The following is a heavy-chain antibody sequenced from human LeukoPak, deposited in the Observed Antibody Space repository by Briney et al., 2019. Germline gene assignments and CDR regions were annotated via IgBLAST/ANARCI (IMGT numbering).Heavy chain of an antibody. CDR1: GFTFGDYA. CDR3: ARERQLERLAFGKEGSAFDY. Sequence: PGGSLRLSCTASGFTFGDYAMSWFRQAPGKGLEWVSSISSSSSYIYYAASVKGRFTISRDNAKNSLYLQMNRLRAEDTAVYYCARERQLERLAFGKEGSAFDYWGQGTLVTVSS. J-gene: IGHJ4*02. D-gene: IGHD1-1*01. CDR2: ISSSSSYI. V-gene: IGHV3-21*01.